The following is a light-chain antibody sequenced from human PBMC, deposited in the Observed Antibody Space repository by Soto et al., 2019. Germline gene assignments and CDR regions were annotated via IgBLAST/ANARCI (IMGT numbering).Light chain of an antibody. Sequence: EIVLTQSPGTLSLSPGERATLSCRASQNLGSGYLAWYQQKPGQAPRILIYAASSRATGIPDRFSGSGSGTDLTLSIRRLEPEDFAVYYCQQYDTSPRTFGQGTKVDVK. CDR1: QNLGSGY. V-gene: IGKV3-20*01. CDR2: AAS. J-gene: IGKJ1*01. CDR3: QQYDTSPRT.